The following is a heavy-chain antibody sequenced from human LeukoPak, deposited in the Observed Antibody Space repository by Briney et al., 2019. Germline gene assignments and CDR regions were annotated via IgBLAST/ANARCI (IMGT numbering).Heavy chain of an antibody. CDR1: GFTFSSYA. D-gene: IGHD6-19*01. Sequence: GGSLRLSCAASGFTFSSYAMSWVRQAPGKGLEWVSGISSSGGGTYYADSVKGRFTISRDNSKNTLYLQMNGLRAEDTAVYYCAKPYSGWTSFDYWGQGTLVTVSS. J-gene: IGHJ4*02. CDR2: ISSSGGGT. CDR3: AKPYSGWTSFDY. V-gene: IGHV3-23*01.